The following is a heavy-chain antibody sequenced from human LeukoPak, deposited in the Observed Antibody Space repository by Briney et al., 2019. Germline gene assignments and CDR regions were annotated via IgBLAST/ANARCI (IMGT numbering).Heavy chain of an antibody. CDR3: ARRTHPRRGRVGNCSSTSCLYYFDY. Sequence: SETLSLTCTVSGGSISSSSYYWGWIRQPPGKGLEWIGSIYYSGSTYYNPSLKSRVTISVDTSKNQFSLKLSSVTAADTAVYYCARRTHPRRGRVGNCSSTSCLYYFDYWGQGTLVTVSS. V-gene: IGHV4-39*07. CDR1: GGSISSSSYY. D-gene: IGHD2-2*01. CDR2: IYYSGST. J-gene: IGHJ4*02.